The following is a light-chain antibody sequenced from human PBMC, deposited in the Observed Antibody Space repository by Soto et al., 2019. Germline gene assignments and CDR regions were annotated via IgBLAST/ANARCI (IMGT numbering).Light chain of an antibody. Sequence: IMVAQSPGTVSLSPAERATLSCRDXQSVISSYFSWYQQKPGQAPRXLXYGXSSRATGIPDRLSGSGSGTAFTLTISRLEHAYCAVYSFHQYGTTPSTFGPGTKVDIK. CDR2: GXS. J-gene: IGKJ3*01. CDR3: HQYGTTPST. V-gene: IGKV3-20*01. CDR1: QSVISSY.